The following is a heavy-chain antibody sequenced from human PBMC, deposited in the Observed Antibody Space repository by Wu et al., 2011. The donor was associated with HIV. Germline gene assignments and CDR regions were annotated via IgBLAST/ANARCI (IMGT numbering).Heavy chain of an antibody. V-gene: IGHV5-51*01. Sequence: FTSYWIGWVRQMPGKGLEWMGIIYPGDSDTRYSPSFQGQVTISADKSITTAYLQWSSLKASDTAMYYCTRVPLGSSMVEHWGQGTLVTVSS. CDR2: IYPGDSDT. CDR1: FTSYW. D-gene: IGHD3-10*01. CDR3: TRVPLGSSMVEH. J-gene: IGHJ1*01.